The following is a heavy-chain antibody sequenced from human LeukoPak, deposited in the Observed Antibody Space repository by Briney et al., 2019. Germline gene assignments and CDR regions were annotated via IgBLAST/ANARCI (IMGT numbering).Heavy chain of an antibody. CDR1: EFTYSNYG. CDR2: ISAGGGAT. D-gene: IGHD3-10*01. V-gene: IGHV3-23*01. J-gene: IGHJ4*02. CDR3: AKSTRGSGSYGYLDH. Sequence: GGSLRLSCAASEFTYSNYGMTWVRQAPGKGLEWVSTISAGGGATYYADSVKGRFTISRDNSKNTLYLQMNSLRAEDTAAYYCAKSTRGSGSYGYLDHWGQGTLVTVSS.